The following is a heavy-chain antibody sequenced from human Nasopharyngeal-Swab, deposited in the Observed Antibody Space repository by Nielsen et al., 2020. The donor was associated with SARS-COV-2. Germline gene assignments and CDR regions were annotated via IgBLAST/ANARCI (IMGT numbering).Heavy chain of an antibody. Sequence: GESLKISCAASGFTFSSYWMSWVRQAPGKGLEWVANIKQDASEKSYVDSVKGRFTISRDNAKNSLYLRMNSLRAEDTAVYYCARVYYGCLESWGQGTLVTVSS. V-gene: IGHV3-7*01. J-gene: IGHJ4*02. CDR3: ARVYYGCLES. CDR2: IKQDASEK. CDR1: GFTFSSYW. D-gene: IGHD3-10*01.